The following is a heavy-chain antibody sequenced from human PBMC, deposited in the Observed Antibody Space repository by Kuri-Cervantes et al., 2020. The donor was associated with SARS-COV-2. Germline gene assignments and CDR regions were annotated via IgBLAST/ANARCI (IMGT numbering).Heavy chain of an antibody. CDR3: ARDGGGYYDSSGYYGQLGFDY. J-gene: IGHJ4*02. V-gene: IGHV3-48*02. D-gene: IGHD3-22*01. Sequence: GGSLRLSCAASGFTFDDYAMNWVRQAPGKGLEWVSYISSSSSTIYYADSVKGRFTISRDNAKNSLYLQMNSLRDEDTAVYYCARDGGGYYDSSGYYGQLGFDYWGQGTLVTVSS. CDR1: GFTFDDYA. CDR2: ISSSSSTI.